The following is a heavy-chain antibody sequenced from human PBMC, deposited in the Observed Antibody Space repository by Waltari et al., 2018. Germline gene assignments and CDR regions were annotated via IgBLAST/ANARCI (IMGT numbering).Heavy chain of an antibody. Sequence: QVQLVQSGAEVKKPGSSVKVSCKDSGGTFSSYAISWVRPAPGQGLEWMGGIIPILGIANYAQKFQGRVTITADESTSTAYMELSSLRSEDTAVYYCATRLVSRTGNYYYMDVWGKGTTVTVSS. CDR3: ATRLVSRTGNYYYMDV. D-gene: IGHD3-9*01. V-gene: IGHV1-69*04. J-gene: IGHJ6*03. CDR1: GGTFSSYA. CDR2: IIPILGIA.